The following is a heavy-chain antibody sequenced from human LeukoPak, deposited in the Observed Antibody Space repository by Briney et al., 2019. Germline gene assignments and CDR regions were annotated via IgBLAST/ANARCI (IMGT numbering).Heavy chain of an antibody. J-gene: IGHJ4*02. CDR1: GGTFSSYA. Sequence: SVKVSCKASGGTFSSYAISWVRQAPGQGLEWMGRIIPILGIANYARKFQGRVTITADKSTSTAYMELSSLRSEDTAVYYCARDGLRSYYDFWSGPTYFDYWGQGTLVTVSS. CDR2: IIPILGIA. V-gene: IGHV1-69*04. CDR3: ARDGLRSYYDFWSGPTYFDY. D-gene: IGHD3-3*01.